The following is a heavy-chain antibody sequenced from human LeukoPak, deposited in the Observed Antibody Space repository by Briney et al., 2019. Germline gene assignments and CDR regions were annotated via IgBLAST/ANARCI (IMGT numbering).Heavy chain of an antibody. V-gene: IGHV4-59*01. J-gene: IGHJ5*02. CDR2: IYYSEST. D-gene: IGHD3-3*01. CDR1: GGSISSYY. CDR3: ARSPYYDFLDWFDP. Sequence: SETLSLTCTVSGGSISSYYWSWIRQPPGKGLEWIGYIYYSESTNYNPSLKSRATISVDTSKNQFSLKLSSVTAADTAVYYCARSPYYDFLDWFDPWGQGTLVTVSS.